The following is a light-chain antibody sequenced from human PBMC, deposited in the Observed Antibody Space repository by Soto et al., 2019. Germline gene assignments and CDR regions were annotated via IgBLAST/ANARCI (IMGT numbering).Light chain of an antibody. J-gene: IGKJ1*01. CDR3: QQYKSMLGT. V-gene: IGKV1-5*03. Sequence: DIQMTQSPSTLSASVGDRVTITCRASQSVSSWVAWYQQKPGKAPNLLITKASTLESGVPSRFSGSGTGTEFTLTINSLQPDEFATDYCQQYKSMLGTFGQGTKVEIK. CDR1: QSVSSW. CDR2: KAS.